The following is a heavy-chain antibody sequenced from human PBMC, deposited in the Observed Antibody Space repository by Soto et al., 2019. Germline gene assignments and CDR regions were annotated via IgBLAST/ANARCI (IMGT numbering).Heavy chain of an antibody. D-gene: IGHD3-16*01. J-gene: IGHJ3*02. V-gene: IGHV4-4*02. CDR3: ATWGSTAFDI. CDR2: TYHSGNT. CDR1: RGSMSSSDW. Sequence: QLQESGPGLVEPSGTLSLTCAVSRGSMSSSDWWCWVRQAPGKGLEWIGETYHSGNTNYNPSLKSRVTLSVDNSKNQSSLTLTSVTDADTGVYYCATWGSTAFDIWCQGTMVTVSS.